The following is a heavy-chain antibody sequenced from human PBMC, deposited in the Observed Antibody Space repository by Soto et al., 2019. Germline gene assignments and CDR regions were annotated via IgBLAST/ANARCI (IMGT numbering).Heavy chain of an antibody. D-gene: IGHD1-20*01. J-gene: IGHJ5*02. CDR2: LNPNSGNT. V-gene: IGHV1-8*01. CDR3: ARDHRYNWNDEGWFDP. CDR1: GYMFSTYD. Sequence: QVQLVQSGAEVKKPGASVKVSCKASGYMFSTYDINWVRQAPGQGHEWLGWLNPNSGNTGYAQKFQGRVAMTRNTSINTAYMELSSLGSDDTAVYYCARDHRYNWNDEGWFDPWGQGTLVTVSS.